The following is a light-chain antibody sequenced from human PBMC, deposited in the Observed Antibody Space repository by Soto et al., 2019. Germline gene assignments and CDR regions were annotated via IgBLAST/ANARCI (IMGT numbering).Light chain of an antibody. V-gene: IGKV4-1*01. Sequence: DIVMTQSPDSLAVSLGERATINCKSSQSVLYSSSNKNFLAWYQQKLGQPPKLLIYWASTRESGVPDRFSGSGSGTDFTLTISSLQAEDVALYYCQQYYITPRTFGQGTKVEIK. J-gene: IGKJ1*01. CDR3: QQYYITPRT. CDR2: WAS. CDR1: QSVLYSSSNKNF.